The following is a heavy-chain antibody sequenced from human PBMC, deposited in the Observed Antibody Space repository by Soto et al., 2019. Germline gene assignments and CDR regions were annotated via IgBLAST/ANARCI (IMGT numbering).Heavy chain of an antibody. CDR1: GLTFSNFG. CDR2: ISYDGRNE. J-gene: IGHJ4*02. CDR3: AKGPYSSGRYGFDH. Sequence: PGRSLRLSCAASGLTFSNFGMHWARQAPGKGLEWVAVISYDGRNENYADSVKGRFTISRDNSRDTFSLQMNSLRVEDTAVYYCAKGPYSSGRYGFDHWGQGALVTVSS. D-gene: IGHD6-19*01. V-gene: IGHV3-30*18.